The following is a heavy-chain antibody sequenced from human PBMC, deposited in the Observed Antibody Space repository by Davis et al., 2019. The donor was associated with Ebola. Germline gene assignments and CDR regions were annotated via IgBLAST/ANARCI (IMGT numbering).Heavy chain of an antibody. J-gene: IGHJ4*02. D-gene: IGHD5-18*01. CDR2: ISSSSSYI. Sequence: GESLKISCAASGFTFSSYSMNWVRQAPGKGLEWVSSISSSSSYIYYADSVKGRFTISRDNAKNSLYLQMNSLRTEDTALYYCAKDARGCSLPDYWGQGTLVTVSS. V-gene: IGHV3-21*04. CDR1: GFTFSSYS. CDR3: AKDARGCSLPDY.